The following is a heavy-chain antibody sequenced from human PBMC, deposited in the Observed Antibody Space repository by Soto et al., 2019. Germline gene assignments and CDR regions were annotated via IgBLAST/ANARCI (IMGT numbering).Heavy chain of an antibody. CDR2: IYHSGTT. V-gene: IGHV4-4*02. J-gene: IGHJ4*02. Sequence: SETLSLTCAVSGGSISSSNWWSWVRQPPGKGLEWIGEIYHSGTTMYNPSLKSRVTMSVDPPKNQLSLKLTSVTAADTAVYYCARINGGSPDFWGQGTLVTVSS. D-gene: IGHD2-15*01. CDR3: ARINGGSPDF. CDR1: GGSISSSNW.